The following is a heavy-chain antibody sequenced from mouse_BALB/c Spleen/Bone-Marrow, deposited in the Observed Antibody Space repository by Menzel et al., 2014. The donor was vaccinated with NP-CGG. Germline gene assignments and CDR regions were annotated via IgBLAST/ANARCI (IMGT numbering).Heavy chain of an antibody. CDR2: ISGGSSII. J-gene: IGHJ4*01. CDR1: GFTFSSFG. CDR3: ARKDYFGYAAMDY. Sequence: EVQLVESGGGLVQPGGSRKLSCAASGFTFSSFGMHWVRQAPEKGLEWVAYISGGSSIIYYADTVKGRFTISRDNPKNTLFLQMTSLRSEDTAIYYCARKDYFGYAAMDYWGPGTSVTVSS. D-gene: IGHD1-2*01. V-gene: IGHV5-17*02.